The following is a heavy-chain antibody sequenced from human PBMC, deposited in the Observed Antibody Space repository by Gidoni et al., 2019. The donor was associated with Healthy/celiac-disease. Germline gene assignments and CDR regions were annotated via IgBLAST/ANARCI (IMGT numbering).Heavy chain of an antibody. CDR1: GFTFSSYA. CDR3: ASSRLWIQLWLPDY. V-gene: IGHV3-30*01. CDR2: ISYDGSNK. J-gene: IGHJ4*02. D-gene: IGHD5-18*01. Sequence: QVQLVESGGGVVQPGRSLRLSCAASGFTFSSYAMHWVRQAPGKGLEWVAVISYDGSNKYYADSVKGRFTISRDNSKNTLYLQMNSLRAEDTAVYYCASSRLWIQLWLPDYWGQGTLVTVSS.